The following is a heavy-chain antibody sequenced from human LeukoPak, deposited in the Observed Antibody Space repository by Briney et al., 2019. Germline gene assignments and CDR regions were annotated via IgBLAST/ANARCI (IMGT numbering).Heavy chain of an antibody. J-gene: IGHJ3*02. CDR1: GFIFSNYG. CDR2: ISYDGSNK. V-gene: IGHV3-30*18. D-gene: IGHD3-10*01. Sequence: PGGSLRLSCAASGFIFSNYGMHWVRQAPGKGLEWVVGISYDGSNKYYADSVKGRFTISRDNSKNTLYLQMNSLRAEDTAVYYCANGYYYGSGSYYKEAFDIWGQGTMVTVSS. CDR3: ANGYYYGSGSYYKEAFDI.